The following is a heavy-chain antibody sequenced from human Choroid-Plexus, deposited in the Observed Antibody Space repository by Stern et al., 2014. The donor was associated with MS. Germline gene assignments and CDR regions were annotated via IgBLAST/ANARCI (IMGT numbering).Heavy chain of an antibody. V-gene: IGHV3-30*18. D-gene: IGHD3-22*01. Sequence: VQLVESGGGVVQPWRPLRLSCAASGFTFSIFGMHWVRQAPGKGLEWVAVISYDGNKKYYADSVKGRFTISRDNSKNTLYMQMNSLRAEDTAVYYCAKDGQWLTYFFEYWGQGSLVTVSS. CDR2: ISYDGNKK. J-gene: IGHJ4*02. CDR1: GFTFSIFG. CDR3: AKDGQWLTYFFEY.